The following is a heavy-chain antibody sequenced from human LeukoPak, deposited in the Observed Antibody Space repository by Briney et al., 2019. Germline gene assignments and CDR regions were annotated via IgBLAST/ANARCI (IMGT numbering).Heavy chain of an antibody. D-gene: IGHD3-22*01. CDR2: IYHDGSNQ. J-gene: IGHJ5*01. CDR3: ARADSGVDHYHVFDS. Sequence: GGSLRLSCVASGFPFNSYGMHWVRQAPGKGLEWVAVIYHDGSNQYYRDSVKGRFSISRDNSRNTVFLQMNSLTAEDTAVYFCARADSGVDHYHVFDSWGQGTRVTVSS. V-gene: IGHV3-33*01. CDR1: GFPFNSYG.